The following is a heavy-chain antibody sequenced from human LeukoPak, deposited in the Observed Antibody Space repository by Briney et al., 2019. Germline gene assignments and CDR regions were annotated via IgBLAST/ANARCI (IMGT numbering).Heavy chain of an antibody. Sequence: PGGSLRLSCVDSKFSLGNYWMAWVRQAPGKGLEWVANIKHDGNEKYYVDSVRGRFTISRDNAENSLYLQMNSLRAEDTAIYFCARHMPAVGATPFDYWGQGTLVTVPS. CDR3: ARHMPAVGATPFDY. J-gene: IGHJ4*02. V-gene: IGHV3-7*01. CDR1: KFSLGNYW. CDR2: IKHDGNEK. D-gene: IGHD1-26*01.